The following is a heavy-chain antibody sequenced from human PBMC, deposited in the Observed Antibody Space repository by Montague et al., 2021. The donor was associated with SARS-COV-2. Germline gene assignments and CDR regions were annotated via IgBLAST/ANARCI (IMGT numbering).Heavy chain of an antibody. CDR3: ARDLNPAIPVVWYYYYGMDV. CDR1: GFTFSSYA. Sequence: SLRLSCAASGFTFSSYAMHWVRQAPGKGLEWVAVISYDGSNKYYADSVKGRFTISRDNSKNTLYLQMNSLRAEDTAVYYCARDLNPAIPVVWYYYYGMDVWGQGTTVTVSS. CDR2: ISYDGSNK. J-gene: IGHJ6*02. D-gene: IGHD2-2*02. V-gene: IGHV3-30-3*01.